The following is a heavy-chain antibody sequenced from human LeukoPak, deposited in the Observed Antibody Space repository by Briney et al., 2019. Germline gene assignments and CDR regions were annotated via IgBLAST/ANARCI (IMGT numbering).Heavy chain of an antibody. J-gene: IGHJ4*02. CDR2: ISGSGGST. D-gene: IGHD2-2*01. Sequence: GGSLRLSCAASGFTFSSYAMSWVRQAPGKGLEWVSAISGSGGSTYYADSVKGRFTISRDNSKNTLYLQMNSLRAEDTAVYYCAKAQVYRYCSSTSCYAGGNWGQGTLVTVSS. V-gene: IGHV3-23*01. CDR3: AKAQVYRYCSSTSCYAGGN. CDR1: GFTFSSYA.